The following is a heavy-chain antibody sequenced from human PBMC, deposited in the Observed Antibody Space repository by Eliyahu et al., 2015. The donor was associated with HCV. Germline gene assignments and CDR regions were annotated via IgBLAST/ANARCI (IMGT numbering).Heavy chain of an antibody. Sequence: ETLSLTCTVSGGSISSYYWSWIRQPAGKGLEWIGRIYTSGSTNYNPSLKSRVTMSVDTSKNQFSLKLNSVTAADTAVYYCARLLGDILTGYSVGMFDPWGQGTLVTVSS. V-gene: IGHV4-4*07. CDR3: ARLLGDILTGYSVGMFDP. CDR2: IYTSGST. CDR1: GGSISSYY. J-gene: IGHJ5*02. D-gene: IGHD3-9*01.